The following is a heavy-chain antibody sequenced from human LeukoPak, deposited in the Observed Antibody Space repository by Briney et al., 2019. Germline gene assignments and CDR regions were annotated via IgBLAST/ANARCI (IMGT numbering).Heavy chain of an antibody. V-gene: IGHV4-61*01. D-gene: IGHD4-17*01. CDR3: ARVPSSDYGLWGLQYYFDY. CDR2: LYYSGSP. J-gene: IGHJ4*02. CDR1: GGSERSGRYY. Sequence: SENQLLKCTFTGGSERSGRYYGRYIRQPPGEGRECLGYLYYSGSPNYNPSLKSRVTISVDTSKNQCSLKLSSVTAADTAEYYCARVPSSDYGLWGLQYYFDYWGRGTLVTVFS.